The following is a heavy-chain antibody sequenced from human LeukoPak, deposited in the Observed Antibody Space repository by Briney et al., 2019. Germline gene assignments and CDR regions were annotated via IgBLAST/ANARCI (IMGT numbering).Heavy chain of an antibody. J-gene: IGHJ4*02. CDR3: ARGRSSDY. Sequence: PGGSLRLSCAASGFTLSSYWMHWVRQPPGKGLVWVSRINSESTTTNYADSVKGRFTISRDNAKNTLYLQMSSLRAEGTAVYYCARGRSSDYWGQGTLVTVSS. D-gene: IGHD2-2*01. CDR2: INSESTTT. V-gene: IGHV3-74*01. CDR1: GFTLSSYW.